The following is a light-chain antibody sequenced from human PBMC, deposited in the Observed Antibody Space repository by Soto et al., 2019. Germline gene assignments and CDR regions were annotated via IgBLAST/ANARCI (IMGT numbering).Light chain of an antibody. CDR3: QQRTNWPPKFT. V-gene: IGKV3-11*01. CDR2: DAS. CDR1: QSVNRY. Sequence: EIVLTQSPATLSLSPGERATLSCRASQSVNRYLAWYQQKPGQAPRLLIYDASNRATGVPAKFSGSGSGTDFTLTISSLKTEDFAVYYCQQRTNWPPKFTFGPGSKVDIK. J-gene: IGKJ3*01.